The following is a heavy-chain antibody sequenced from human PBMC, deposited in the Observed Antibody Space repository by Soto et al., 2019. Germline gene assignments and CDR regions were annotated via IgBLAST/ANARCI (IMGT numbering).Heavy chain of an antibody. CDR3: ARASITMVRGVIISSEIDP. Sequence: QVQLVQSGAEMKKPGASVKVSCKASGYTFTSYDINWVRQATGQGLEWMGWMNPNSGNTGYAQKFQGRVTMTRNTSISTAYMELSSLRSEDTAVYYCARASITMVRGVIISSEIDPWGQGTLVTVSS. D-gene: IGHD3-10*01. V-gene: IGHV1-8*01. J-gene: IGHJ5*02. CDR2: MNPNSGNT. CDR1: GYTFTSYD.